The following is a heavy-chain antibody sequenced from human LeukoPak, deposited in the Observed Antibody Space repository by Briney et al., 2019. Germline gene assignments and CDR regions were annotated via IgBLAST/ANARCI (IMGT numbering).Heavy chain of an antibody. J-gene: IGHJ6*02. D-gene: IGHD3/OR15-3a*01. Sequence: ASVKVSCKASGYTFTSYDINWVRQATGQGLEWMGWMNPNSGNTGYAQNLQDRVTMTTDTSTSTAYMQLRSLRSDDTAVYYCARWVGLGTHYYGMDVWGQGTTVTVSS. CDR3: ARWVGLGTHYYGMDV. CDR1: GYTFTSYD. V-gene: IGHV1-8*01. CDR2: MNPNSGNT.